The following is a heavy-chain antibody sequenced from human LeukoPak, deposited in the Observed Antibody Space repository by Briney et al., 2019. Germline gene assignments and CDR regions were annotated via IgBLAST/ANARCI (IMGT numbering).Heavy chain of an antibody. J-gene: IGHJ6*02. V-gene: IGHV1-18*01. CDR3: ARVVATVHGYYYYGMDV. CDR2: ISAYNGNT. CDR1: GYTFTSYG. Sequence: ASVKVSCKASGYTFTSYGISWVRQAPGQGLEWMGWISAYNGNTNYAQKLQGRVTMTTDTSTSTAYMELRSLRSDDTAVYYCARVVATVHGYYYYGMDVWGQGTTVSVS. D-gene: IGHD5-12*01.